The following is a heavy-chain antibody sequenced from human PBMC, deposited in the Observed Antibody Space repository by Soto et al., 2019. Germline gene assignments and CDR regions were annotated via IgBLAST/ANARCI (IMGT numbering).Heavy chain of an antibody. CDR2: ISYDGSNK. V-gene: IGHV3-30*18. CDR3: AKDSYSSSWYFSGGVGNWFDH. J-gene: IGHJ5*02. CDR1: GFTFSSYG. Sequence: PGGSLRLSCAASGFTFSSYGMHWVRQAPGKGLEWVAVISYDGSNKYYADSVKGRFTISRDNSKNTLYLQMNSLRAEDTAVYYCAKDSYSSSWYFSGGVGNWFDHWGQGTLVTVSS. D-gene: IGHD6-13*01.